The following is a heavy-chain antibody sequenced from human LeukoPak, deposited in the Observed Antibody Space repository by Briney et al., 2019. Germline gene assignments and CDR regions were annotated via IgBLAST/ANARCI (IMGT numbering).Heavy chain of an antibody. D-gene: IGHD6-13*01. CDR1: GGSISSYY. V-gene: IGHV4-59*08. CDR2: IYYGGST. Sequence: SETLSLTCTVSGGSISSYYCSWIRQPPRRGLECVGYIYYGGSTNYNPSLKSLVTISVDTSKSHFSLKLSSVTAADTAVYYCARRSSYSILNPDAFDIWGQGTMVTVSS. CDR3: ARRSSYSILNPDAFDI. J-gene: IGHJ3*02.